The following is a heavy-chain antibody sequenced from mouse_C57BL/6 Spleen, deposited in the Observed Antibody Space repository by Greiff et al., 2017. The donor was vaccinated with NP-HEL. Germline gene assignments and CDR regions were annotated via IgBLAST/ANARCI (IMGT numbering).Heavy chain of an antibody. CDR1: GFTFSSYA. Sequence: EVQLVESGGGLVKPGGSLKLSCAASGFTFSSYAMSWVRQTPEKRLEWVATISDGGSYTYYPDNVKGRFTISRDNAKNNLYLQMSHLKSEDTAMYYCARDEGYFDYWGQGTTLTVSS. CDR3: ARDEGYFDY. CDR2: ISDGGSYT. J-gene: IGHJ2*01. V-gene: IGHV5-4*01.